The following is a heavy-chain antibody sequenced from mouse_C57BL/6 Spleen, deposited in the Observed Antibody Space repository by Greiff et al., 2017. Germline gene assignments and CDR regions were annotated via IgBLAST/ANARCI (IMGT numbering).Heavy chain of an antibody. J-gene: IGHJ3*01. V-gene: IGHV1-61*01. CDR3: ARGGGSPWFDY. Sequence: QVQLQQPGAELVRPGSSVKLSCKASGYTFTSYWMVWVKQRPGQGLEWIGNIYPSDSDTHYNQKFKDKATLPVDKSSSTAYMQLSSLTSEDSAVXVCARGGGSPWFDYWGQGTLVTVSA. CDR2: IYPSDSDT. D-gene: IGHD1-1*02. CDR1: GYTFTSYW.